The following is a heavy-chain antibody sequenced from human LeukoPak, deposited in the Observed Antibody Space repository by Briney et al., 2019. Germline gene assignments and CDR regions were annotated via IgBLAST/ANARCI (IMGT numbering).Heavy chain of an antibody. J-gene: IGHJ4*02. CDR3: ARVREQLAPLLDFDY. CDR1: GCTFTSYT. CDR2: IIPIFGTA. Sequence: GASVKLSCNASGCTFTSYTISWGRQPPGQGLEWMGGIIPIFGTANYAQKFQGRVTITADESTSTAYMELSSLRSEDTAVYYCARVREQLAPLLDFDYWGQGTLVTVSS. V-gene: IGHV1-69*13. D-gene: IGHD6-6*01.